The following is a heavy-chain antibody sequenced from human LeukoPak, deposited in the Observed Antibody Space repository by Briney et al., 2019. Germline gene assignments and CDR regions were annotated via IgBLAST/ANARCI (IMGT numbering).Heavy chain of an antibody. J-gene: IGHJ4*02. V-gene: IGHV3-48*03. CDR1: GFTFSSYE. CDR3: ARPFPHYYDSSGLNY. CDR2: ISSSGSTI. Sequence: GGSLRLSCAASGFTFSSYEMNWVRQAPGKGLEWVSYISSSGSTIYYADSVKGRFTISRDNAKNSLYLQMNSLRAEDTAVYHCARPFPHYYDSSGLNYWGQGTLVTVSS. D-gene: IGHD3-22*01.